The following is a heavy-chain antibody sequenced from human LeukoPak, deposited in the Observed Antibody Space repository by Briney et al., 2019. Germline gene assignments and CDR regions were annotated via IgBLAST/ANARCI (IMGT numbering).Heavy chain of an antibody. CDR1: GGSISSSSYY. D-gene: IGHD2-15*01. Sequence: SETLSLTCTVSGGSISSSSYYWGWIRQPPGKGLEWIGSIYYSGSTYYNSSLKSRVTISVDTSKNQFSLELTSVTAADTAVYYCARKGDVVVVAGNWFDPWGQGTLVIVSS. CDR2: IYYSGST. J-gene: IGHJ5*02. CDR3: ARKGDVVVVAGNWFDP. V-gene: IGHV4-39*01.